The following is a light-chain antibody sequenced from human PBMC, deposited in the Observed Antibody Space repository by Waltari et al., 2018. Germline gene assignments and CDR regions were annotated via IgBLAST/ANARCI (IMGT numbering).Light chain of an antibody. CDR2: GNL. CDR1: NVGSYR. CDR3: QVWDKVNDDMV. Sequence: SYVLTQPPSVSVAPGQTARVPCWGSNVGSYRVNWYQQKTGQAPGLVVHGNLAGPSGIPERFSGSNIGDTATRTISRVEAGDEADYYCQVWDKVNDDMVFGGGTK. V-gene: IGLV3-21*02. J-gene: IGLJ2*01.